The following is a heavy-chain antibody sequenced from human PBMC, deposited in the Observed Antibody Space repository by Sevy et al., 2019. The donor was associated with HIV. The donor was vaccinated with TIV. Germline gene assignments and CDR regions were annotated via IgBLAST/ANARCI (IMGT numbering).Heavy chain of an antibody. Sequence: ASVKVSCKASGYTFASYGITWVRQAPGQGLEWVGWISAYNGHTTYAQTVQGRVTLTTDTSTTTAYMELRSLRSDDTALYYCAGDYSSGYQGGGYWGQGTLVTVSS. J-gene: IGHJ4*02. V-gene: IGHV1-18*04. D-gene: IGHD3-22*01. CDR1: GYTFASYG. CDR3: AGDYSSGYQGGGY. CDR2: ISAYNGHT.